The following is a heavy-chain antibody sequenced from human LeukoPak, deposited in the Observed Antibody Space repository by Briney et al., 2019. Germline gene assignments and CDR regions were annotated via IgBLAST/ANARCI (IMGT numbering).Heavy chain of an antibody. J-gene: IGHJ4*02. CDR2: ISSSSSSTI. CDR1: GFTFSSYS. CDR3: ARDYEWLRF. D-gene: IGHD5-12*01. Sequence: GGSLRLSCAASGFTFSSYSMNWVRQAPGRGLEWVSYISSSSSSTIYYADSVKGRFTISRDNAKNSLYLQMNSLRAEDTAVYYCARDYEWLRFWGQGTLVTVSS. V-gene: IGHV3-48*01.